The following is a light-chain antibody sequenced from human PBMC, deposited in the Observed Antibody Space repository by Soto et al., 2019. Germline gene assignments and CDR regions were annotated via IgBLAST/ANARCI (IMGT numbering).Light chain of an antibody. Sequence: QSVLTQPPSASGTPGQRVTISCSGSSSNIGSKTVNWFQQLPGTAPKLLIYNNDRRPSGVPDRFSGSKSGTSASLAISGLQSEDEADYHCAAWDDSLNSQLVFGGGTKVTVL. J-gene: IGLJ2*01. CDR2: NND. V-gene: IGLV1-44*01. CDR3: AAWDDSLNSQLV. CDR1: SSNIGSKT.